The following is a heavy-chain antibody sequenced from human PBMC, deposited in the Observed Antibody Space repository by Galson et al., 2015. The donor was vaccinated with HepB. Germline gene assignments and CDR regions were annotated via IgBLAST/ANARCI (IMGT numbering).Heavy chain of an antibody. V-gene: IGHV3-7*03. CDR1: EFTFSSYW. CDR2: INPDGSEE. Sequence: SLRLSCAGSEFTFSSYWMNWVRQAPGKGLKWVAHINPDGSEEYYAASLKGRFTISRDNAKNSLYLQMDSLRAEDTAVYYCARRISLVRGIITRPDYYYGMDVWGQGTTVTVAS. J-gene: IGHJ6*02. D-gene: IGHD3-10*01. CDR3: ARRISLVRGIITRPDYYYGMDV.